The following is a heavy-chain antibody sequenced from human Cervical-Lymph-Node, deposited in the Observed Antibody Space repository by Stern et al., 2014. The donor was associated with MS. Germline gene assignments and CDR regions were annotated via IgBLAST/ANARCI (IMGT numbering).Heavy chain of an antibody. V-gene: IGHV2-5*02. Sequence: QVTLRESGPTLVKPTQTLTLTCTFSGFSLSTLGVGVGWIRQPPGQALEWLALIYWDNDKRYNPSLRSSLTISQDTSKNQVVLTMTNMDPEDTATYYCAHTLITLDRGVPFDYWGQGTLVTVSS. CDR3: AHTLITLDRGVPFDY. D-gene: IGHD3-10*01. CDR1: GFSLSTLGVG. J-gene: IGHJ4*02. CDR2: IYWDNDK.